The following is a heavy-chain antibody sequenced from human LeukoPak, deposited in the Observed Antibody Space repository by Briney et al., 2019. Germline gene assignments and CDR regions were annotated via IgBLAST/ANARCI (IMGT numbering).Heavy chain of an antibody. CDR1: GGSISSGSYY. CDR2: IYTSGST. Sequence: PSETLSLTCTVSGGSISSGSYYWSWIRQPAGKGLEWIGRIYTSGSTNYNPSLKSRVTISVDTSKNQFSLKLSSVTAADTAVYYCARASELFNWFDPWGQGTLVTVSS. D-gene: IGHD1-26*01. J-gene: IGHJ5*02. V-gene: IGHV4-61*02. CDR3: ARASELFNWFDP.